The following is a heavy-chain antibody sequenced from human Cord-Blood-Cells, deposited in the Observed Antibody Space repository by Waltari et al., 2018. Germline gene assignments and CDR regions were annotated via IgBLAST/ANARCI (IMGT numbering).Heavy chain of an antibody. CDR3: ARGKGSYYDFWSGYYGPPFDY. CDR2: IYHSGST. CDR1: GYY. D-gene: IGHD3-3*01. J-gene: IGHJ4*02. V-gene: IGHV4-38-2*02. Sequence: GYYWGWIRQPPGKGLEWIGSIYHSGSTYYNPSLKSRVTISVDTSKNQFSLKLSSVTAADTAVYYCARGKGSYYDFWSGYYGPPFDYWGQGTLVTVSS.